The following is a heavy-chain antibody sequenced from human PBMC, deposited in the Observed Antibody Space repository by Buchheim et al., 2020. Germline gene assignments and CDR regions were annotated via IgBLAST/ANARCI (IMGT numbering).Heavy chain of an antibody. CDR2: IYYSGST. CDR3: ARCIVGAAGDFDY. V-gene: IGHV4-39*01. Sequence: QLQLQESGPGLVKPSETLSLTRTVLGGSISSSSYYWGWLRQPPGKGLEWIGSIYYSGSTYYNPSLKSRATISVDTPKNQFSLKLSSVTAADTAVYYCARCIVGAAGDFDYWGQGTL. J-gene: IGHJ4*02. D-gene: IGHD1-26*01. CDR1: GGSISSSSYY.